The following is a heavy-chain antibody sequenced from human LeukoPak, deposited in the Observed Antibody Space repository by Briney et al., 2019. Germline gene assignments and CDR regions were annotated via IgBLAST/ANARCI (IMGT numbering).Heavy chain of an antibody. CDR1: GYTFTGYY. CDR3: ARGTTVAGTGPLMNY. D-gene: IGHD6-19*01. V-gene: IGHV1-2*02. Sequence: ASVTVSCRASGYTFTGYYMHWVRQAPGQGLERVGWINPNSGGTEFAQKFQGKVTMTRDTSISTAYMDLTSLRSDDTAVYYCARGTTVAGTGPLMNYWGQGTLVTVSS. CDR2: INPNSGGT. J-gene: IGHJ4*02.